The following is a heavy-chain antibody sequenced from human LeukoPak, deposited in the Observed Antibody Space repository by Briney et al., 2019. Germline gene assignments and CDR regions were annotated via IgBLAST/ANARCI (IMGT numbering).Heavy chain of an antibody. CDR1: GDSISTYY. CDR3: ARATAGELAAFDI. D-gene: IGHD1-7*01. J-gene: IGHJ3*02. V-gene: IGHV4-59*12. Sequence: SSETLSLTCSVSGDSISTYYWSWIRQPPGKALEWIGYVYYSGSTNYNPSLKSRVTMSVDTSKNQFSLKLSSVTAADTAVYYCARATAGELAAFDIWGQGTMVTVSS. CDR2: VYYSGST.